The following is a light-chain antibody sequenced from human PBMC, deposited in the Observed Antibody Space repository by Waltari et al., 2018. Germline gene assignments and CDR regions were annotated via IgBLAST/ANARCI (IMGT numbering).Light chain of an antibody. Sequence: DIQMTQSPSSLSASVGDRVTITCRAGQKINGYLNWYQHTPGKAPKLLIYGASNLQTGVPSRFSGSESETDFTLTINSLQPKDFATYFCQQTYSTPGITFGQGTRLEI. CDR2: GAS. V-gene: IGKV1-39*01. J-gene: IGKJ5*01. CDR3: QQTYSTPGIT. CDR1: QKINGY.